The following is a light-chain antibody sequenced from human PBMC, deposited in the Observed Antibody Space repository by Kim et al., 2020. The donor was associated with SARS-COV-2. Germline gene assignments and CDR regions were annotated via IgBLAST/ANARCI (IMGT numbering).Light chain of an antibody. V-gene: IGKV3-20*01. Sequence: EIVLTQSPATLSLSPGERATLSCRASQSVSSSYLAWYQQKPGQAPRLLIYGASSRATGIPDRFSGSGSGTDFTLTISRLEPEDFAVYYCQQYGSSYTFGQGTKLEI. J-gene: IGKJ2*01. CDR3: QQYGSSYT. CDR1: QSVSSSY. CDR2: GAS.